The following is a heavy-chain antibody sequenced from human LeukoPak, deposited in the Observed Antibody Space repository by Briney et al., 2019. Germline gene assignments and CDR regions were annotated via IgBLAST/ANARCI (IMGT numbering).Heavy chain of an antibody. Sequence: GGSLRLSCAASGFTFSSYTMTWVRQAPGKGLEWVSSIRGSSTYIYYADSMKGRFTISRDNAKNSLYLQMNSLRAEDTAVFYCARDYPFGDYALDYWGQGTLVTVSS. CDR3: ARDYPFGDYALDY. CDR2: IRGSSTYI. J-gene: IGHJ4*02. V-gene: IGHV3-21*01. D-gene: IGHD4-17*01. CDR1: GFTFSSYT.